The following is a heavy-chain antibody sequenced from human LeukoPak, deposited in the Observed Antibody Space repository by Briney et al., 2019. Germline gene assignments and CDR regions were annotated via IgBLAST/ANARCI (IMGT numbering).Heavy chain of an antibody. V-gene: IGHV4-34*01. CDR2: INPRGST. CDR1: GGSLSDHY. CDR3: AREPGYCSGGSCYGGWFDP. Sequence: PSETLSLTCAVYGGSLSDHYWSWFRQPPGKGLEWIGEINPRGSTIYNPSLKSRVTISVDTSKNRFSLNLSSVTAADTAVYYCAREPGYCSGGSCYGGWFDPWGQGTLVTVFS. D-gene: IGHD2-15*01. J-gene: IGHJ5*02.